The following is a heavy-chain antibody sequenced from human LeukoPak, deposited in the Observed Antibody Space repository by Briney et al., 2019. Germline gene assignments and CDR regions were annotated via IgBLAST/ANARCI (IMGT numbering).Heavy chain of an antibody. J-gene: IGHJ4*02. CDR3: ARGPPREYYGSGSYDY. Sequence: ASVKVSCKASGYTFTGYYMHWVRQAPGQGLEWMGIINPSGGSTSYAQKFQGRVTMTRDTSTSTVYMELSSLRSEDTAVYYCARGPPREYYGSGSYDYWGQGTLVTVSS. D-gene: IGHD3-10*01. CDR1: GYTFTGYY. CDR2: INPSGGST. V-gene: IGHV1-46*01.